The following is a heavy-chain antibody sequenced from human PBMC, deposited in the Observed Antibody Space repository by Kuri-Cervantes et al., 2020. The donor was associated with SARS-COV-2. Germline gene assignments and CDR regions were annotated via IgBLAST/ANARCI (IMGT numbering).Heavy chain of an antibody. CDR1: GGSISSGGYS. V-gene: IGHV4-30-2*01. CDR2: IYHSGST. D-gene: IGHD6-19*01. CDR3: ARGGWQSDYFDY. Sequence: SETLSLTCAVSGGSISSGGYSWSWIRQPPGKGLEWIGYIYHSGSTYYNPSLKSRVTISVDTSKNQFSLKLSSVTAADTAVYYCARGGWQSDYFDYWGQGTLVTVSS. J-gene: IGHJ4*02.